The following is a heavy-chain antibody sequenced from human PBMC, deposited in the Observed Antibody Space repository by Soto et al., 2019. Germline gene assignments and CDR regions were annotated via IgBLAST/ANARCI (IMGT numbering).Heavy chain of an antibody. CDR3: ARGEGITIFGVVIDYYYYMGV. CDR1: GYTFTSYD. J-gene: IGHJ6*03. Sequence: QVQLVQSGAEVKKPGASVKVSCKASGYTFTSYDINWVRQATGQGLEWMGWMNPNSGNTGYAQKFQGRVTMTRNTSISTAYMELSSLRSEDTAVYYCARGEGITIFGVVIDYYYYMGVWGKGTTVTVSS. D-gene: IGHD3-3*01. CDR2: MNPNSGNT. V-gene: IGHV1-8*01.